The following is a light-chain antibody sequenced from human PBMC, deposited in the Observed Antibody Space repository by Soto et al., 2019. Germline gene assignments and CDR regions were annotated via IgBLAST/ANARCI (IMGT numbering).Light chain of an antibody. CDR1: QNIHNH. V-gene: IGKV3D-15*01. Sequence: QSPATLSVSPGERGTLSCRASQNIHNHMSWFLQKPGQAPRLLIRGASRRATGIPDRFSGSASGTDFTLTISSLQSEDFAVYYCQQYNNWPRTFGQGTTVDIK. CDR2: GAS. J-gene: IGKJ1*01. CDR3: QQYNNWPRT.